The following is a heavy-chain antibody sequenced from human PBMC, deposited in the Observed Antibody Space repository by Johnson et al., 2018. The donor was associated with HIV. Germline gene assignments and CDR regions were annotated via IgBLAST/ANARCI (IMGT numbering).Heavy chain of an antibody. Sequence: QVQLVESGGGVVQPGRSLRLSCAASGFTLNTYGMHWVRQAPGKGLEWVAVISYDGSNKYYADSVKGRFTISRDNSKNTLYLQMNSLRAEDTAIYYCAKDLNVGELFFPTHDAFDIWGQGTTVTVSS. CDR3: AKDLNVGELFFPTHDAFDI. J-gene: IGHJ3*02. D-gene: IGHD3-10*01. CDR2: ISYDGSNK. V-gene: IGHV3-30*18. CDR1: GFTLNTYG.